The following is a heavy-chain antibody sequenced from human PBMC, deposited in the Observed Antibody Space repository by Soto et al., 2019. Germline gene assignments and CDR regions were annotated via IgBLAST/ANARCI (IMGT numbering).Heavy chain of an antibody. CDR2: IYCGGST. Sequence: EVQLVESGGGLVQPGGSLRLSCAASGFTVSSNYMSWVRQAPGKGLEWVSVIYCGGSTYYADSVKGRFTISRHNSKNTLYLQMNSLRAEDTAVDYCARYKQQLVRSWFDPWGQGTLVTVSS. V-gene: IGHV3-53*04. CDR3: ARYKQQLVRSWFDP. D-gene: IGHD6-13*01. CDR1: GFTVSSNY. J-gene: IGHJ5*02.